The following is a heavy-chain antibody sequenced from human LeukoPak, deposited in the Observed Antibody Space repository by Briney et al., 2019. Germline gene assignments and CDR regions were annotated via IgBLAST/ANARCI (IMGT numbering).Heavy chain of an antibody. CDR3: ARDAFRFEWFGELNYPTYFDY. CDR1: GFTFSSYA. Sequence: QPGGSLRLSCAASGFTFSSYAMHWVRQAPGKGLEWVAVISYDGSNKYYADSVKGRFTISRDNSKNTLYLQMNSLRAEDTAVYYCARDAFRFEWFGELNYPTYFDYWGQGTLVTVSS. V-gene: IGHV3-30-3*01. J-gene: IGHJ4*02. CDR2: ISYDGSNK. D-gene: IGHD3-10*01.